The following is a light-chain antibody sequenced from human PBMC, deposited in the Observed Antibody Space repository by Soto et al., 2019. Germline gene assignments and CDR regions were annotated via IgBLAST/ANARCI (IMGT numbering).Light chain of an antibody. CDR3: QSYDSSLISYV. CDR1: SSNIGAGYD. V-gene: IGLV1-40*01. CDR2: GNN. J-gene: IGLJ1*01. Sequence: SVLTQPPSVSGASGQRVTISCTGSSSNIGAGYDVHWYQQLPGTAPKLLIYGNNNRPSGVPDRFSGSKSGTSASLAITGLQAEDEADYYCQSYDSSLISYVFGTGTKVTVL.